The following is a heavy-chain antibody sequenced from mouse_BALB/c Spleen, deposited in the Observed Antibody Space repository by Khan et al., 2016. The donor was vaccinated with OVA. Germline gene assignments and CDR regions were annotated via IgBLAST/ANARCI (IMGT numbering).Heavy chain of an antibody. Sequence: QVQLKQSGPGLVAPSQSLSITCTVSGFSLSRYNIHWVRQPPGKGLEWLGMIWGGGGTDYNSTLKSRLSISKANSKSKVFLKMNSLQTDDTAMYYCARACYRYGGYYAMDYWGQGTSVTVSA. CDR3: ARACYRYGGYYAMDY. J-gene: IGHJ4*01. CDR1: GFSLSRYN. V-gene: IGHV2-6-4*01. D-gene: IGHD2-14*01. CDR2: IWGGGGT.